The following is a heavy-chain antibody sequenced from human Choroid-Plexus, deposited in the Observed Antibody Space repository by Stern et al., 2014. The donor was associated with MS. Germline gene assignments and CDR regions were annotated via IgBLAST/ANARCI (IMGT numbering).Heavy chain of an antibody. CDR2: IRSSSSTI. CDR3: ARGYGYFDY. D-gene: IGHD4-17*01. CDR1: GLTLSLYG. J-gene: IGHJ4*02. Sequence: VQLVESGGRVVQPGGSLRLSCAASGLTLSLYGMNWVRQAPGQGLEWVSYIRSSSSTIYYADSVEGRFTISRDNAKNSLYLQMNSLRAEDTAVYYCARGYGYFDYWGQGTLVTVSS. V-gene: IGHV3-48*01.